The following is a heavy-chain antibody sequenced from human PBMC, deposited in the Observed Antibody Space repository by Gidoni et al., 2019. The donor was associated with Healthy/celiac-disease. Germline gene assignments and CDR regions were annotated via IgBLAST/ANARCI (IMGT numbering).Heavy chain of an antibody. CDR3: TTDIVVVPAAWAYYYGMDV. Sequence: EVQLVESGGGLVKPGGSLRLSCAASGFTFSNARMSWVRQAPGKGLEWFGRIKSKADGGTTDYAAPVKGRFTISREDSKNTLYLQMNSLKTEDTAVYYCTTDIVVVPAAWAYYYGMDVWGQGTTVTVSS. V-gene: IGHV3-15*01. CDR1: GFTFSNAR. J-gene: IGHJ6*02. CDR2: IKSKADGGTT. D-gene: IGHD2-2*01.